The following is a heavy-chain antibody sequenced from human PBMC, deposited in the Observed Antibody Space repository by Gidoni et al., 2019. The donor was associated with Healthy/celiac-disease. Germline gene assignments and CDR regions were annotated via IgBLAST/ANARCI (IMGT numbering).Heavy chain of an antibody. CDR3: ARNSLRYCSSTSCYGAFDI. CDR1: GYTFTSYD. J-gene: IGHJ3*02. V-gene: IGHV1-8*01. D-gene: IGHD2-2*01. Sequence: QVQLVQSGAEVKKPGASVKVSCKASGYTFTSYDINWVRQATGQGLEWMGWMNPNSGNTGYEQKFQGRVTMTRNTSISTAYMELSSLRSEDTAVYYCARNSLRYCSSTSCYGAFDIWGQGTMVTVSS. CDR2: MNPNSGNT.